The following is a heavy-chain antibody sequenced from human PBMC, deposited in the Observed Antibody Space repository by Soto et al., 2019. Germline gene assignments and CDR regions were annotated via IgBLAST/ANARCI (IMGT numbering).Heavy chain of an antibody. CDR3: TTSVTGTPRAIDY. V-gene: IGHV3-30-3*01. D-gene: IGHD1-7*01. CDR1: GFTFSSYA. CDR2: ISYDGSNK. Sequence: PGGSLRLSCAASGFTFSSYAMHWVRQAPGKGLEWVAVISYDGSNKYYADSVKGRFTISRDNSKNTLYLEMNSLKTEDTAVYYCTTSVTGTPRAIDYWGQGTLVTVSS. J-gene: IGHJ4*02.